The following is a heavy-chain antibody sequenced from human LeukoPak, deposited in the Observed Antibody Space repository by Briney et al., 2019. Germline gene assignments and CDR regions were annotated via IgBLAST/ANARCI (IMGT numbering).Heavy chain of an antibody. CDR3: ARHRGGNYYDAFDI. J-gene: IGHJ3*02. Sequence: SQTLSLTCAISGDSFSSNSAAWNWIRQSPSRGLEWLGRTYYRSKWYNDYAVSVKSRITINPDTPKNQFSLKLSSVTAAATAVYYCARHRGGNYYDAFDIWGQGTMVTVSS. V-gene: IGHV6-1*01. D-gene: IGHD1-26*01. CDR2: TYYRSKWYN. CDR1: GDSFSSNSAA.